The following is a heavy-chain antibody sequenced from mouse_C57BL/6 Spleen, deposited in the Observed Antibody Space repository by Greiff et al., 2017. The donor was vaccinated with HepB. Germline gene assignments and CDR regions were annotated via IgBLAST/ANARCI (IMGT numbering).Heavy chain of an antibody. J-gene: IGHJ2*01. Sequence: LQESGAELVKPGASVKISCKASGYAFSSYWMNWVKQRPGKGLEWIGQIYPGDGDTNYNGKFKGKATLTADKSSSTAYMQLSSLTSEDSAVYFCARRDSSGPFDYWGQGTTLTVSS. CDR1: GYAFSSYW. V-gene: IGHV1-80*01. D-gene: IGHD3-2*02. CDR2: IYPGDGDT. CDR3: ARRDSSGPFDY.